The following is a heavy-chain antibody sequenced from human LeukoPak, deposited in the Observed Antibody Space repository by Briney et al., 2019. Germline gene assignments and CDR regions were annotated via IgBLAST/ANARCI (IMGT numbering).Heavy chain of an antibody. CDR2: IYHSGST. D-gene: IGHD3-16*01. Sequence: SETLSLTCAVSGYSISSGYYWGWIRQPPGEGLEWIGSIYHSGSTYYNPSLKSRVTISVDTSKNQFSLKLSSVTAADTVVYYCARLYGVAFDIWGQGTMVTVSS. V-gene: IGHV4-38-2*01. CDR1: GYSISSGYY. CDR3: ARLYGVAFDI. J-gene: IGHJ3*02.